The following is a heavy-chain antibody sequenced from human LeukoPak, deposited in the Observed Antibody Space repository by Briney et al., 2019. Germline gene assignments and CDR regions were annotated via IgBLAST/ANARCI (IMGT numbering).Heavy chain of an antibody. J-gene: IGHJ4*02. Sequence: PGGSLRLSCAASGFTFSDYYMSWIRQAPGKGLEWVSYISSSGSTIYYADSVKGRFTISRDNAKNSLYLQMNSLRAEDTAVYYCAKRSCYTCPNDYWGQGTLVTVSS. CDR1: GFTFSDYY. V-gene: IGHV3-11*01. CDR3: AKRSCYTCPNDY. CDR2: ISSSGSTI. D-gene: IGHD2-2*02.